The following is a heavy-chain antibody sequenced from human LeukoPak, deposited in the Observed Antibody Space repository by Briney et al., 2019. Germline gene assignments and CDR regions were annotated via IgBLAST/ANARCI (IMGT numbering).Heavy chain of an antibody. V-gene: IGHV1-69*04. Sequence: SVNVSCKASVGTFSNYAISWVRQAPGQGLEWMGRIIPILGIANYAQKFQGRVTITADKSTSTAYMELSSLRSEDTAVYYCAREQSMKQQLRTLTRWGQGTLVTVSS. CDR1: VGTFSNYA. CDR2: IIPILGIA. CDR3: AREQSMKQQLRTLTR. J-gene: IGHJ4*02. D-gene: IGHD6-13*01.